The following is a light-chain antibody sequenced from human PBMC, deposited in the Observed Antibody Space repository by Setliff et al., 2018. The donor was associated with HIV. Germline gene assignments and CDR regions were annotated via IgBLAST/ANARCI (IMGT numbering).Light chain of an antibody. V-gene: IGLV2-23*01. CDR2: QAT. CDR3: CSNTGSNTYV. Sequence: QSALTQPASVSGSPGQSITISCTGTSSGVGRYNLVSWYQQHPGKAPKLMIYQATKRPSGVSNRFSGSKSGNTASLTISGLQAEDEADYYCCSNTGSNTYVFGTGTKGTVL. J-gene: IGLJ1*01. CDR1: SSGVGRYNL.